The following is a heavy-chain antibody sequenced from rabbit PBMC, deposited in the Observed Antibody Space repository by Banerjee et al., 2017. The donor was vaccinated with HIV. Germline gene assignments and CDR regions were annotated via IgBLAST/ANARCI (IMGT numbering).Heavy chain of an antibody. Sequence: QSLEESGGDLVKPGASLTLTCTASGFSLSSSDYMCWVRQAPGKGLEWISCIAGSSSGFTYSATWAKGRFTCSKTSSTTVTLQMTSLTVADTATYFCARGSATMTMVITGYYLSLWGPGTLVTVS. CDR3: ARGSATMTMVITGYYLSL. V-gene: IGHV1S40*01. D-gene: IGHD2-1*01. J-gene: IGHJ4*01. CDR2: IAGSSSGFT. CDR1: GFSLSSSDY.